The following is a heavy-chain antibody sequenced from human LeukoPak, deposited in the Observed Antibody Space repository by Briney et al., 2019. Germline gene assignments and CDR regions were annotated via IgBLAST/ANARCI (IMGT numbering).Heavy chain of an antibody. J-gene: IGHJ4*02. CDR1: GFAFNTYA. CDR2: IYSGGST. D-gene: IGHD3-3*01. CDR3: ARESPDFWSGLHYFDY. V-gene: IGHV3-NL1*01. Sequence: PGRSLRLSCAASGFAFNTYAMHWVRQAPGKGLEWVSVIYSGGSTYYADSVKGRFTISRDNSKNTLYLQMNSLRAEDTAVYYCARESPDFWSGLHYFDYWGQGTLVTVSS.